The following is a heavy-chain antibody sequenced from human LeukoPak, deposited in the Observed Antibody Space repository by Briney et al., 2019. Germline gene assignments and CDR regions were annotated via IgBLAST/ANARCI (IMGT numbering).Heavy chain of an antibody. CDR1: GFTFSDYY. Sequence: GGSLRLSCAASGFTFSDYYMSWIRQAPGKGLEWVSYISSSGSTIYYADSVKGRFTISRDNAKNSLYLQMNSLRAEDTAVYYCARGEAWYSSSWSRFDYWGQGTLVTVSS. D-gene: IGHD6-13*01. CDR2: ISSSGSTI. J-gene: IGHJ4*02. V-gene: IGHV3-11*04. CDR3: ARGEAWYSSSWSRFDY.